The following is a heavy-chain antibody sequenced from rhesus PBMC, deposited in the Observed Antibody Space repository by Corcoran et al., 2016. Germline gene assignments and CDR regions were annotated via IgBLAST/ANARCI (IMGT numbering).Heavy chain of an antibody. J-gene: IGHJ6*01. D-gene: IGHD2-2*01. Sequence: EVQLVESGGGLAKPGGSLRLSCVGPVFNFSSYGMTWVRTAPGKGMGWVSAINSGGGSTSYADSGKGRFTISRDNSKNTLSLQMNSLRAEDTAVYYCAKVEYCTSTTCYGLDSWGQGVVVTVSS. CDR1: VFNFSSYG. V-gene: IGHV3S42*01. CDR3: AKVEYCTSTTCYGLDS. CDR2: INSGGGST.